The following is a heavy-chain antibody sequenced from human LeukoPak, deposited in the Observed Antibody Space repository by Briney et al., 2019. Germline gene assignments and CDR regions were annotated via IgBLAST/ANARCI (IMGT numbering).Heavy chain of an antibody. CDR2: ISYDGSNK. J-gene: IGHJ4*02. CDR1: GFTFSSYG. CDR3: ARDTMATTIGLYFDY. V-gene: IGHV3-30*03. Sequence: PGRSLRLSCAASGFTFSSYGMHWVRQAPGKGLEWVAVISYDGSNKYYADSVKGRFTISRDNSKNTLYLQMNSLRAEDTAVYYCARDTMATTIGLYFDYWGQGTLVTVSS. D-gene: IGHD5-24*01.